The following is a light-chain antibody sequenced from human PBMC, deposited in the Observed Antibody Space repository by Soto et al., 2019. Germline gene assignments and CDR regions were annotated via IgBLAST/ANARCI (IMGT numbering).Light chain of an antibody. Sequence: EVVLTQSPVTLSLSPGERATLSCRASQSFRGLLAWYQQKPGQAPSLPIYESYNRATGIPPRCSGSGSGTEFTLTISSLQPEDSAVYYCQQRHMWPITFGQGTRLEIK. CDR2: ESY. CDR1: QSFRGL. J-gene: IGKJ5*01. V-gene: IGKV3-11*01. CDR3: QQRHMWPIT.